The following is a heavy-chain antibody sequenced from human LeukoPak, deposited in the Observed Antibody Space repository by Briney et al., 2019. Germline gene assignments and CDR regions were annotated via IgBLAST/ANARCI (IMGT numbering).Heavy chain of an antibody. J-gene: IGHJ4*02. Sequence: GGSLRLSCAASGFTFSDYFMTWVRQAPGKGLEWISYMSSSGGTVYYADSVKGRFTISRDNAKNSLYLQMNSLRAEDTALYYCAKERSGQYSSNWDYFDYWGQGTLVTVSS. CDR3: AKERSGQYSSNWDYFDY. V-gene: IGHV3-11*01. CDR2: MSSSGGTV. CDR1: GFTFSDYF. D-gene: IGHD6-13*01.